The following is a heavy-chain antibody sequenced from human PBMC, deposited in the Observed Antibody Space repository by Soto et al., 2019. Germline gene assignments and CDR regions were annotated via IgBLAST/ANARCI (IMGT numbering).Heavy chain of an antibody. CDR3: ARASIAAAGYYFDY. J-gene: IGHJ4*02. D-gene: IGHD6-13*01. CDR1: GFTVITNY. CDR2: IYSGCST. Sequence: PGGSLRLSCAASGFTVITNYMSWVRQAPGKGLEWVSVIYSGCSTYYADSVKGRFTISRDNSKNTLYLQMNSLRAEDTAVYYCARASIAAAGYYFDYWGQGNLVTVSS. V-gene: IGHV3-53*01.